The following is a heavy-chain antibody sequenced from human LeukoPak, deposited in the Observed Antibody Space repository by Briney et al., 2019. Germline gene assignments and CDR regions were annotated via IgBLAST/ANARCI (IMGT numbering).Heavy chain of an antibody. V-gene: IGHV3-15*01. Sequence: PGGSLRLSCAASGFTFSSYAMSWVRQAPGKGLEWVGRIKSKTDGGTTDYAAPVKGRFTISRDDSKNTLYLQMNSLKTEDTAVYYCTTDQYSGSSFDYWGQGTLVTVSS. CDR3: TTDQYSGSSFDY. CDR2: IKSKTDGGTT. J-gene: IGHJ4*02. D-gene: IGHD1-26*01. CDR1: GFTFSSYA.